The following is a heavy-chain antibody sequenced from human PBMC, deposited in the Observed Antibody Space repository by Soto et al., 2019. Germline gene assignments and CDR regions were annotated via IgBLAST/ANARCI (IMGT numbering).Heavy chain of an antibody. CDR3: ERGLYDYIWGSYRSVFDY. V-gene: IGHV3-7*01. CDR2: IKQDGSEK. Sequence: GGSLRLSCAASGFTFSSYWMSWVRQAPGKGLEWVANIKQDGSEKYYVDSVKGRFTISRDNAKNSLYLQMNSLRAEDTAVYYCERGLYDYIWGSYRSVFDYWGQGTLVTVSS. D-gene: IGHD3-16*02. J-gene: IGHJ4*02. CDR1: GFTFSSYW.